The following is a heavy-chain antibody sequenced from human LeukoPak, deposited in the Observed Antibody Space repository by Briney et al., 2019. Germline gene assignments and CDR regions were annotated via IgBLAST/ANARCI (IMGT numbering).Heavy chain of an antibody. J-gene: IGHJ4*02. V-gene: IGHV3-23*01. CDR2: ISGSGGST. CDR3: AKGGAYYYDSSAYYRD. D-gene: IGHD3-22*01. CDR1: GFTFSSYA. Sequence: GGSLRLSCAASGFTFSSYAMSWVRQAPGKGLEWVSAISGSGGSTYYADSVKGRFTISRDNSKNTLYLQMNSLRAEDTAVYYCAKGGAYYYDSSAYYRDRGQGTLVTVSS.